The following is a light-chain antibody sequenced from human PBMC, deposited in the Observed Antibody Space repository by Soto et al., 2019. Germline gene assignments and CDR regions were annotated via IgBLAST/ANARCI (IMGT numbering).Light chain of an antibody. CDR3: QQYNSYWT. Sequence: DIQMTQSPSTLSASVGDRVTITCRASQSISSRLAWYQQKPGKAPKLLIYKASSLESGVPSRFSGSGSGTEFTLTISSLKHDDFATYYCQQYNSYWTFGQGTKVDIK. J-gene: IGKJ1*01. CDR1: QSISSR. V-gene: IGKV1-5*03. CDR2: KAS.